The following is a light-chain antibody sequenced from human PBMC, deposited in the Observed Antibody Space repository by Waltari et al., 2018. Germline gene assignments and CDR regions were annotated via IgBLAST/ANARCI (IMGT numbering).Light chain of an antibody. CDR1: QSISRY. J-gene: IGKJ2*01. V-gene: IGKV1-39*01. CDR2: AAS. Sequence: DIQMTQSPSSLSASVGDRVTITCRASQSISRYLNWYQQKPAKAPKLLIYAASSLQSGVPSRFSGSGSGTDFTLTISSLQPEDFATYYCQQSYSTPPHTFGQGTKLEIK. CDR3: QQSYSTPPHT.